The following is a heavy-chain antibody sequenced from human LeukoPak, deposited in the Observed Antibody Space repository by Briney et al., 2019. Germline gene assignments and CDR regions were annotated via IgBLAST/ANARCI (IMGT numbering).Heavy chain of an antibody. CDR2: INPNSGGT. J-gene: IGHJ4*02. Sequence: GASVKVSCKASGYTFTGYYMHWVRQAPGQGLEWMGWINPNSGGTNYAQKFQGRVTMTRDASISTAYMELSRLRSDDTAVYYCAREVGEIVATDYWGQGTLVTVSS. V-gene: IGHV1-2*02. CDR3: AREVGEIVATDY. CDR1: GYTFTGYY. D-gene: IGHD5-12*01.